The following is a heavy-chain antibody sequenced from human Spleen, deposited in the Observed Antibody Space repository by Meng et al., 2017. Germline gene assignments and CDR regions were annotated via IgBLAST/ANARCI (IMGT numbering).Heavy chain of an antibody. CDR3: ARLGGVDPSPPL. J-gene: IGHJ4*02. D-gene: IGHD3-16*01. CDR2: IYHSGRT. CDR1: CGSLCVNIC. Sequence: QVAMQGSRPYQGELPSTLSLSWCVVCGSLCVNICWRLVRQHPGKGLEWIGEIYHSGRTHYNSFLESRVTISVDPSKNQFSLNLYSVTAADTAFYYCARLGGVDPSPPLWGQGTLVTVSS. V-gene: IGHV4-4*03.